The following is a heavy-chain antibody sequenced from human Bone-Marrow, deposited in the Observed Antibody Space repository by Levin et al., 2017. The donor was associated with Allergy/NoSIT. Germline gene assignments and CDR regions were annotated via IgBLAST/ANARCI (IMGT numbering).Heavy chain of an antibody. CDR1: GFTFTNYY. CDR2: ISSNGRKV. D-gene: IGHD2-8*01. V-gene: IGHV3-11*01. CDR3: ARSLGHCVNDLCLFHDY. Sequence: AGGSLRLSCAASGFTFTNYYMSWIRQAPGRGLEWVSHISSNGRKVYYADSVKGRFVISRDNAKKSLSLQMTSLRPEDTAVYYCARSLGHCVNDLCLFHDYWGQGTLVTASS. J-gene: IGHJ4*02.